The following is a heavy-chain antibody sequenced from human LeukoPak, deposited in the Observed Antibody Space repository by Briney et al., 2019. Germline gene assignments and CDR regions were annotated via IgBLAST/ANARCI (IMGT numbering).Heavy chain of an antibody. CDR3: AKADYYDSSGYSALGDAFDI. D-gene: IGHD3-22*01. V-gene: IGHV3-23*01. CDR1: GFTFSSYG. J-gene: IGHJ3*02. Sequence: GGSLRLSCAASGFTFSSYGMHWVRQAPGKGLEWVSAISGSGGSTYYADSVKGRFTISRDNSKNTLYLQMNSLRAEDTAVYYCAKADYYDSSGYSALGDAFDIWGQGTMVTVSS. CDR2: ISGSGGST.